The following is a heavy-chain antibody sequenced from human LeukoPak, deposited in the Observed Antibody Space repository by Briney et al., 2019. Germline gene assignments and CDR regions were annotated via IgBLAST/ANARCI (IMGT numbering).Heavy chain of an antibody. CDR3: ASVCSGGSCRLF. J-gene: IGHJ4*02. D-gene: IGHD2-15*01. Sequence: ASVKVSCKASGYTFTGYDINWVRQATGQGLEWMGWMNPNSGNTGYAQKFQGRVTMTRNTSISTAYMELSSLRSEDTAVYYCASVCSGGSCRLFWGQGTLVTVSS. CDR1: GYTFTGYD. V-gene: IGHV1-8*01. CDR2: MNPNSGNT.